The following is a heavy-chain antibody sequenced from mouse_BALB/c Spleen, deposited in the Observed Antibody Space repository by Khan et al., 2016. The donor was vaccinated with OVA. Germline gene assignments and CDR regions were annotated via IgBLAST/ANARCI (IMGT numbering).Heavy chain of an antibody. D-gene: IGHD1-3*01. CDR2: ICTGGST. CDR3: ARLEDI. V-gene: IGHV2-9*02. J-gene: IGHJ2*01. CDR1: GFSLTSYG. Sequence: QVQLKQSGPGLVAPSQSLSITCTVSGFSLTSYGVHWVRQPPGKGLEWLGAICTGGSTNYNSALMSRLSISKDNSKNQVFLNMNSLLTVDTAMYSCARLEDIWGQGTTLTVSS.